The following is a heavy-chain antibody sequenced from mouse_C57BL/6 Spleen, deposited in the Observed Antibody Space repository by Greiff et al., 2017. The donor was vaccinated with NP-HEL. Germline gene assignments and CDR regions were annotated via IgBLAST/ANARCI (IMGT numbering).Heavy chain of an antibody. V-gene: IGHV1-50*01. D-gene: IGHD4-1*01. CDR2: IDPYDSYT. J-gene: IGHJ2*01. Sequence: QVQLKQPGAELAKPGASVKLSCKASGYTFTSYWMQWVKQRPGQGLEWIGEIDPYDSYTNYNQKFKGKATLTVDTSSSTAYMQLSSRTSEDSAVYYYARSWDGYWGQGTTLTVSS. CDR3: ARSWDGY. CDR1: GYTFTSYW.